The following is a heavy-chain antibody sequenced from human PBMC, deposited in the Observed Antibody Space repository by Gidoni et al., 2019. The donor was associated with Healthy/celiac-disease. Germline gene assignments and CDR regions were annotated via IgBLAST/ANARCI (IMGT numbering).Heavy chain of an antibody. V-gene: IGHV1-69*01. CDR1: GGTFSSYA. CDR2: IIPIFGTA. J-gene: IGHJ6*02. Sequence: QVQLVQSGAEVKKPGSSVKVSCKASGGTFSSYAISWVRQAPGQGLEWMGGIIPIFGTANYAQKFQGRVTITADESTSTAYMELSSLRSEDTAVYYCARDGAVVTGTTGYYYYYGMDVWGQGTTVTVSS. CDR3: ARDGAVVTGTTGYYYYYGMDV. D-gene: IGHD1-7*01.